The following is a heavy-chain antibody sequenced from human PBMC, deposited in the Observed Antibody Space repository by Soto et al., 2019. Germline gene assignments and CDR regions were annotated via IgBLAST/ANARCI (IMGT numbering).Heavy chain of an antibody. V-gene: IGHV1-18*04. CDR2: ISPWKGNT. CDR3: ARDLDPSGSYYTDY. Sequence: GASVQVSCKASGYNFMPYGVNWVRQAPGQGLGWMGWISPWKGNTNYAQSFQGRVTMTTDTSTSTAYMELRSLTSDDTAVYYCARDLDPSGSYYTDYWGPGTLVTVSS. D-gene: IGHD3-10*01. J-gene: IGHJ4*02. CDR1: GYNFMPYG.